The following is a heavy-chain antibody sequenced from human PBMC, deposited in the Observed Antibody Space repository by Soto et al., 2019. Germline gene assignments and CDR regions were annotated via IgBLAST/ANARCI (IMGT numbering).Heavy chain of an antibody. Sequence: EVQLLESGGGLVQPGGSLRLSCVASGFTFSSYAMNWVRQSPEKGLEWVSAISAGGTGTHYADSVKGRFTISRDNSKSTLFLQMNCLRVEDAAIYYWAKGSVTGDYGCGDNLDYWGQGTLVTVSS. CDR1: GFTFSSYA. J-gene: IGHJ4*02. D-gene: IGHD4-17*01. V-gene: IGHV3-23*01. CDR3: AKGSVTGDYGCGDNLDY. CDR2: ISAGGTGT.